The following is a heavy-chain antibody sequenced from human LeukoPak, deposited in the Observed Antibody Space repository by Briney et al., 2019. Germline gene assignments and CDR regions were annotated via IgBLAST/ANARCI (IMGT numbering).Heavy chain of an antibody. J-gene: IGHJ3*02. CDR3: ARDLSMAYCSGGSCSLGAFDI. Sequence: PGGSLRLSCAASGFTFSSYSMNWRRQAPGKGLEWVSYISSSSSTIYYADSVKGRFTISRDNAKNSLYLQMNSLRAEDTAVYYCARDLSMAYCSGGSCSLGAFDIWGQGTMVTVSS. D-gene: IGHD2-15*01. CDR2: ISSSSSTI. V-gene: IGHV3-48*01. CDR1: GFTFSSYS.